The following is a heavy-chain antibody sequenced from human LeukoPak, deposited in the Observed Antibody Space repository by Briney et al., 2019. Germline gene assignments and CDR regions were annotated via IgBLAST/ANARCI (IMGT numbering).Heavy chain of an antibody. D-gene: IGHD2-2*01. CDR1: GGTFSSYA. CDR2: IIPIFGTA. CDR3: ASSVVVPAAMPTYAFDI. J-gene: IGHJ3*02. V-gene: IGHV1-69*13. Sequence: SVKVSCKASGGTFSSYAISWVRQAPGQGLEWMGGIIPIFGTANYAQKFQGRVTITADESTSTAYMELSSLRSEDTAVYYCASSVVVPAAMPTYAFDIWGQGTMVTVSS.